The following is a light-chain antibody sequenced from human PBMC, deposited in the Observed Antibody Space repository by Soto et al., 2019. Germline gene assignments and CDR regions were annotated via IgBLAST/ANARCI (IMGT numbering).Light chain of an antibody. CDR3: SSYTSSSTVV. CDR1: SSDIGAYNY. Sequence: QSALTQPASVSASPGPSITVSCTGTSSDIGAYNYVSWYQQHPGKAPKLMIYEVSNRPSGVSSRFSASKSGNTASLTISGLQAEDEADYFCSSYTSSSTVVFGGGTKLTVL. CDR2: EVS. J-gene: IGLJ3*02. V-gene: IGLV2-14*01.